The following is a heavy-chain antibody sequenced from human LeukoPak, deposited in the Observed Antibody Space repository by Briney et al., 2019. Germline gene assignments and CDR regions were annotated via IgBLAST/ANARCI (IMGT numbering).Heavy chain of an antibody. CDR1: GLSFSFYA. CDR3: AKVAPGTDPYLRY. J-gene: IGHJ4*02. Sequence: PGGSLRLSCAASGLSFSFYAMSWVRQAPGKGLEWVSSISGGGAGTYYADSVRGRFTISRDNSKNTLYLQMNSLRAEDTAVYYCAKVAPGTDPYLRYWGQGTLVTVSS. V-gene: IGHV3-23*01. CDR2: ISGGGAGT. D-gene: IGHD1/OR15-1a*01.